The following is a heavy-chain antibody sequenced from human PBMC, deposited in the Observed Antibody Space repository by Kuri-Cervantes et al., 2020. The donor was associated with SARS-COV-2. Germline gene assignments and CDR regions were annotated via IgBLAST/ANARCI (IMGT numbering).Heavy chain of an antibody. CDR3: ARDHGSFRITAAGIDAFDI. V-gene: IGHV4-61*01. CDR2: IYYSGST. Sequence: GSLRLSCTVSGGSISSSSYYWGWIRQPPGKGLEWIGYIYYSGSTNYNPSLKSRVTISVDTSKNQFSLKLSSVTAADTAVYYCARDHGSFRITAAGIDAFDIWGQGTMVTVSS. CDR1: GGSISSSSYY. J-gene: IGHJ3*02. D-gene: IGHD6-13*01.